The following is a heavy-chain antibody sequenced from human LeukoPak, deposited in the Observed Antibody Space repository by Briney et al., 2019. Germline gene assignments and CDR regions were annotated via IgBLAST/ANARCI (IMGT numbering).Heavy chain of an antibody. Sequence: ASVKVSCKASGYTFTSYYMHWVRQAPGQGLEWMGIINPGGGSTSYAQKFQGRVTMTRDTSTSTVYMELSSLRSEDTAVYYCCYGSGSYYNWFDPWGQGTLVTVSS. CDR2: INPGGGST. V-gene: IGHV1-46*01. J-gene: IGHJ5*02. CDR1: GYTFTSYY. D-gene: IGHD3-10*01. CDR3: CYGSGSYYNWFDP.